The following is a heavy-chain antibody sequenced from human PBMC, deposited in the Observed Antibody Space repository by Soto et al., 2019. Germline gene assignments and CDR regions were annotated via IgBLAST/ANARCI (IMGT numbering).Heavy chain of an antibody. CDR1: GFSLTTSGVG. Sequence: QITLKESGPTRVRPTQTLALTCTFSGFSLTTSGVGVGWIRKTPGKALEWLAVIYWDDDKRYSPSLKSRLTITXDXSXNXXVLTMADMDPVDTATYFCAHRGYMYGNWDHGYFDYWGQGTLVTVSS. D-gene: IGHD5-18*01. CDR3: AHRGYMYGNWDHGYFDY. CDR2: IYWDDDK. V-gene: IGHV2-5*02. J-gene: IGHJ4*02.